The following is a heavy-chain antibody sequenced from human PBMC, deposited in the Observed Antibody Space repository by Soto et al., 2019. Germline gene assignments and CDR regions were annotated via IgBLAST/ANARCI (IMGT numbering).Heavy chain of an antibody. J-gene: IGHJ4*02. CDR1: GFSFSTCA. V-gene: IGHV3-23*01. CDR2: ISASGGRT. Sequence: GGSMRLASVASGFSFSTCAMSWFRQAPGKGLEWASGISASGGRTYFADSVKGRFTVSRDNSNNTLFLQLNRLRDDDTAVYYCAKASYATPTAQGQLDHWGQGTLVTVSS. CDR3: AKASYATPTAQGQLDH. D-gene: IGHD2-2*01.